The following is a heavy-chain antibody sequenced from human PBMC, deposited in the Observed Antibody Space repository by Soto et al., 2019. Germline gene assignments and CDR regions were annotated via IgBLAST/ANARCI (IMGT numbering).Heavy chain of an antibody. CDR1: GFTFSRFW. V-gene: IGHV3-7*03. J-gene: IGHJ4*02. D-gene: IGHD4-17*01. Sequence: GGSLRLSCAASGFTFSRFWLTWVRQAPGRGLEWVANIKEDGSEKYYVDSVKGRFTTSRDNAKNSLYLQMNSLRAEDTAVYYCARIISGRDYGDSIDYWGQGTLVTVSS. CDR3: ARIISGRDYGDSIDY. CDR2: IKEDGSEK.